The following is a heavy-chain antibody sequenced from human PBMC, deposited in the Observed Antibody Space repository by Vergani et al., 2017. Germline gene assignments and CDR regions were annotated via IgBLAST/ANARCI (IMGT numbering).Heavy chain of an antibody. Sequence: EVQLVESGGGLVKPGGSLRLSCAASGFTFSSYSMNWVRQAPGKGLEWVSSISSSSSYIYYADSVKGRFTISRDNAKNSLYLQMNSLRAEDTAVYYCARDPESTIFGVVKGGMDVWGQGTTVTVSS. CDR1: GFTFSSYS. V-gene: IGHV3-21*01. CDR2: ISSSSSYI. CDR3: ARDPESTIFGVVKGGMDV. D-gene: IGHD3-3*01. J-gene: IGHJ6*02.